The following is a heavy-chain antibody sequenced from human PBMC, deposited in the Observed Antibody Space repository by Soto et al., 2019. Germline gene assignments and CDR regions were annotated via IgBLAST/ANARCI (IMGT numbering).Heavy chain of an antibody. D-gene: IGHD3-16*01. Sequence: GGSLRLSCAASGFTFSSYAMHWVRQAPGKGLEYVSAISSNGGSTYYANSVKGRFTISRDNSENTLYLQMGSLRAEDMAVYYCARGFASFTQRANAFDIWGQGTMVTVSS. CDR1: GFTFSSYA. CDR2: ISSNGGST. CDR3: ARGFASFTQRANAFDI. J-gene: IGHJ3*02. V-gene: IGHV3-64*01.